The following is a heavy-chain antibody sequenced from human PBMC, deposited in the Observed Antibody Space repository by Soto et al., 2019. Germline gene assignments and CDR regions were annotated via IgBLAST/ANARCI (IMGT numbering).Heavy chain of an antibody. CDR2: MNHNSGNT. J-gene: IGHJ6*03. D-gene: IGHD6-6*01. CDR1: GYTFTSYD. CDR3: ARSYSSSIYYYYYYMDV. Sequence: ASVKVSCKASGYTFTSYDINWVRQATGQGLEWMGWMNHNSGNTGYAQKFQGRVTMTRNTSISTAYMELSSLRSEDTAVYYCARSYSSSIYYYYYYMDVWGKGTTVTVSS. V-gene: IGHV1-8*01.